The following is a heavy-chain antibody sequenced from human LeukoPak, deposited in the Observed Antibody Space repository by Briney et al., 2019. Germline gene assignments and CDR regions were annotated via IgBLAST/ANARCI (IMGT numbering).Heavy chain of an antibody. J-gene: IGHJ4*02. Sequence: SETLSLTCTVSGGCISSYYWSWIRQPAGKGLEWIGRIYTSGITNYSPSLKSRVTISLDTSKNQFSLKLTSVTAADTAVYYCARGNSSSWPLDFWGQGTLVTVSS. CDR3: ARGNSSSWPLDF. D-gene: IGHD6-13*01. CDR2: IYTSGIT. CDR1: GGCISSYY. V-gene: IGHV4-4*07.